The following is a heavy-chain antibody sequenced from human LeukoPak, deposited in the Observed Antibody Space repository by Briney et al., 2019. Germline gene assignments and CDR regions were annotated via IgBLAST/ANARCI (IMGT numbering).Heavy chain of an antibody. CDR3: ARYYYGSGSYGRYFDL. Sequence: GGSLRLSCAASGFTFSSYSMNWVRQAPGKGLEWVSYISSSSSTIYYADSVKGRFTISRDNAKNSLYLQMNSLRAEDTAVYYCARYYYGSGSYGRYFDLWGRGTLVTVSS. CDR1: GFTFSSYS. V-gene: IGHV3-48*04. CDR2: ISSSSSTI. J-gene: IGHJ2*01. D-gene: IGHD3-10*01.